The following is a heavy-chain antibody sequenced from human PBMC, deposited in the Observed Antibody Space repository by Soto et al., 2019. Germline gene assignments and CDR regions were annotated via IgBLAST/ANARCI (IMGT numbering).Heavy chain of an antibody. D-gene: IGHD1-26*01. CDR1: GGTFSSYA. CDR3: ARDTAWELQREGWFDP. V-gene: IGHV1-69*13. J-gene: IGHJ5*02. Sequence: ASVKVSCKASGGTFSSYAISWVRQAPGQGLEWMGGIIPIFGTANYAQKFQGRVTITADESTSTAYMELSSLRSEDTAVYYCARDTAWELQREGWFDPWGQGTLVTVSS. CDR2: IIPIFGTA.